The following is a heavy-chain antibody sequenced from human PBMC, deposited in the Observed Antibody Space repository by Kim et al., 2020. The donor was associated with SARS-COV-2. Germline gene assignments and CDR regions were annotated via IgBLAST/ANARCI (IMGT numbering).Heavy chain of an antibody. CDR2: ISSSSSYT. Sequence: GGSLRLSCAASGFTFSDYYMSWIRQAPGKGLEWVSYISSSSSYTNYADSVKGRFTISRDNAKNSLYLQMNSLRAEDTAVYYCARVRGYIVLMERYHDYWGQGTLVTVSS. CDR1: GFTFSDYY. CDR3: ARVRGYIVLMERYHDY. D-gene: IGHD2-8*01. V-gene: IGHV3-11*06. J-gene: IGHJ4*02.